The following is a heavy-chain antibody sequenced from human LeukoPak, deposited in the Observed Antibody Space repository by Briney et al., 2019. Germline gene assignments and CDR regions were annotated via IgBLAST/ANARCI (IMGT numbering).Heavy chain of an antibody. D-gene: IGHD5-24*01. CDR1: SGSINPYF. CDR2: IYYTGST. CDR3: ASRIVEMATNGDY. Sequence: PSETLSLTCSVSSGSINPYFWSWIRQSPGRGLEYIGSIYYTGSTNYNPSLKSRVTISVDTSKNQFSLKLSSVTAADTAVYYCASRIVEMATNGDYWGQGTLVTVSS. V-gene: IGHV4-59*12. J-gene: IGHJ4*02.